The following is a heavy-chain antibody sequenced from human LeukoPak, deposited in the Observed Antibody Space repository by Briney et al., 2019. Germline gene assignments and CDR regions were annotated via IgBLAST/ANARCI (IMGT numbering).Heavy chain of an antibody. CDR1: GFTFSSYW. J-gene: IGHJ4*02. CDR2: INSDGSIT. CDR3: ARKAYGGNSVDFDY. V-gene: IGHV3-74*01. D-gene: IGHD4-23*01. Sequence: PGGPLRLSCAASGFTFSSYWMHWVRQAPGKGLVWVSRINSDGSITSYAESVKGRFTVSRDNAKNTLYLQMNSLRVEGTAVYYCARKAYGGNSVDFDYWGQGTLVTVSS.